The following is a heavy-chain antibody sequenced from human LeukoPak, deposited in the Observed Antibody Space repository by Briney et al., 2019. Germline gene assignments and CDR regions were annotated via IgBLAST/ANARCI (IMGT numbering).Heavy chain of an antibody. CDR1: GFTLSSYA. V-gene: IGHV3-15*06. D-gene: IGHD6-6*01. Sequence: GGSLRLSCAASGFTLSSYAMSWVRQAPGKGLEWVARITTKAEDYATPVKGRFTISRDDSQNMVYLQMSSLRTDDTAVYYCVWSSTWDKRFYLDQWGQGTLVTVSS. J-gene: IGHJ4*02. CDR2: ITTKAE. CDR3: VWSSTWDKRFYLDQ.